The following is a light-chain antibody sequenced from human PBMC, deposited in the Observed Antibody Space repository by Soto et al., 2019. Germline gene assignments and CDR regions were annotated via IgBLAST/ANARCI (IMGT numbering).Light chain of an antibody. CDR1: SSDVGGYNY. CDR3: SSYTSSSPRV. V-gene: IGLV2-14*01. J-gene: IGLJ1*01. CDR2: EVS. Sequence: QSALTQPASVSGSPGQSITISCTGTSSDVGGYNYVSWYQQHPGKAPKLMIYEVSNRPSGVSNRFSASKSGNTASLTISGLQTEDEADYYCSSYTSSSPRVFGTGTKVTV.